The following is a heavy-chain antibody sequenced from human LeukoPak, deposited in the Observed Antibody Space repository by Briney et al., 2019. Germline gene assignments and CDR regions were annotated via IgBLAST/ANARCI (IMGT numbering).Heavy chain of an antibody. Sequence: SETLSLTCTVSGGSISSYYWSWIRQPPGKGLEWIGYIYYSGSTNYNPSLKSRVTISVDTSKNQLSLKLSSVTAADTAVYYCARVGSGYDRFDPWGQGTLVTVSS. V-gene: IGHV4-59*01. CDR3: ARVGSGYDRFDP. CDR1: GGSISSYY. J-gene: IGHJ5*02. D-gene: IGHD5-12*01. CDR2: IYYSGST.